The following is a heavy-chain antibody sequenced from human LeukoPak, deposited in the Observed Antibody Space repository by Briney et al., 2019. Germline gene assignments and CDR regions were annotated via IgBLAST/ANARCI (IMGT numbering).Heavy chain of an antibody. Sequence: PGGSLRLSCAASGFTFSNYAMSWVRQAPGKGLEWVSSIHYSGGSTYYADSVKGRFTISRDNSKNTLYLQMNSLRAEDTAVYYCTRDMGGTYFDYWGQGTLVTVSS. CDR1: GFTFSNYA. J-gene: IGHJ4*02. CDR2: IHYSGGST. D-gene: IGHD1-26*01. V-gene: IGHV3-23*01. CDR3: TRDMGGTYFDY.